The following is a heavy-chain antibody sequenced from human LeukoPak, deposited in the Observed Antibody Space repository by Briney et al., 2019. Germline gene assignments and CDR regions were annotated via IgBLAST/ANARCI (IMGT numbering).Heavy chain of an antibody. CDR3: ARGGGYCGGDCYGIDY. Sequence: NHGGSLRLSCAPSVFTFSTYIMKWVRQARGQGLEWVGSISGSSSYIYYTDSVQGRFTISRDNAKNSLYLQMNSLRVEDTAVYYGARGGGYCGGDCYGIDYWGQGALVTVSS. V-gene: IGHV3-21*01. CDR1: VFTFSTYI. D-gene: IGHD2-21*01. J-gene: IGHJ4*02. CDR2: ISGSSSYI.